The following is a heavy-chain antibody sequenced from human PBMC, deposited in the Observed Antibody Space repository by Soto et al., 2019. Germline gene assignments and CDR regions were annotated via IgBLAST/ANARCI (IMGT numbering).Heavy chain of an antibody. D-gene: IGHD2-2*01. Sequence: GGSLRLSCAASGFTFDDYAMHWVRQAPGKGLEWVSGISWNSGTIHYADSVTGRFTVSRDNAKNSLYLQMNSLREEDTASYYCVKDDCSTGSCYFGHWGQGTLVTVSS. V-gene: IGHV3-9*01. CDR1: GFTFDDYA. CDR3: VKDDCSTGSCYFGH. CDR2: ISWNSGTI. J-gene: IGHJ4*02.